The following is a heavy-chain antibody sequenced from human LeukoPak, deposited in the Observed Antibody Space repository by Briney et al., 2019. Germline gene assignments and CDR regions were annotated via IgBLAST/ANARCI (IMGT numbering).Heavy chain of an antibody. CDR3: TREVRYTRHYDY. D-gene: IGHD3-16*02. CDR1: GYTFTPFF. V-gene: IGHV1-2*02. Sequence: ASVTVSCKASGYTFTPFFIHWVRRAPGQGLEWMGWINPSTGGTTFAQRFQGRVTMTRDTSISTAYLDLSGLTSDDTAIYYCTREVRYTRHYDYWGQGTPVTVSS. CDR2: INPSTGGT. J-gene: IGHJ4*02.